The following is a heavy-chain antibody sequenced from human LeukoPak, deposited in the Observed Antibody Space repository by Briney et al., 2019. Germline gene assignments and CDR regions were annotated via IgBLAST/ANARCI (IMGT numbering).Heavy chain of an antibody. CDR1: GFTFGSHA. V-gene: IGHV3-23*01. J-gene: IGHJ3*02. CDR3: AKDYRGSGYFFDI. Sequence: GGSLRLSCAASGFTFGSHAMGWVRQPPGKGLEWVSVINSIGDKTYYAYSVKGRVTISRDNSKNTLSLLLNSLRAEDTAIYYCAKDYRGSGYFFDIWGQGTMVTASS. CDR2: INSIGDKT. D-gene: IGHD3-3*01.